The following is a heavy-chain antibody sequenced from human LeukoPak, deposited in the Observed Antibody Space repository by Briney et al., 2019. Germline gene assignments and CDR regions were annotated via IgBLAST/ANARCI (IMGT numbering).Heavy chain of an antibody. Sequence: SETLSLTCAVYAGSFRGSYWSWIRQSPGKGLDWIGEINDSGVTNCNPSLESRVILSVDTSKNQFSLRLSSVTAADTAVYYCARRLVDSSASQVSDHWGQGTLVTVSS. CDR1: AGSFRGSY. J-gene: IGHJ4*02. D-gene: IGHD2-2*01. CDR3: ARRLVDSSASQVSDH. CDR2: INDSGVT. V-gene: IGHV4-34*01.